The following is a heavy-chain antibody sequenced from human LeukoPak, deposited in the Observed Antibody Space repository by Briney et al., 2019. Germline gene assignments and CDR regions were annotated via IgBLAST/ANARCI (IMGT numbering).Heavy chain of an antibody. D-gene: IGHD2/OR15-2a*01. CDR3: VKDRPNYFGSDGHYYRRDGDS. CDR1: GFNFNIYA. CDR2: SSSSGEYT. J-gene: IGHJ5*01. V-gene: IGHV3-23*01. Sequence: GGPLRLSCAASGFNFNIYAMSWVRQAPEKGLEWVSSSSSSGEYTFYAGSVKGRFTITRDNSRNTLYLQMSSLRAEDTAMYCCVKDRPNYFGSDGHYYRRDGDSWGQGTLVTVSS.